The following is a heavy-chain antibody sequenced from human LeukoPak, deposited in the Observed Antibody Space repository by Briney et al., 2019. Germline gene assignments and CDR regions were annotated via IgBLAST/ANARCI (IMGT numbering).Heavy chain of an antibody. D-gene: IGHD2-2*02. Sequence: PSETLSLTCTVSGGSISSGSYYWSWIRQPAGKGLEWIGRIYTSGSTNHNPSLKSRVTISVDTSKNQFSLKLSSVTAADTAVYYCARSVGDCSSTSCYTYYFDYWGQGTLVTVSS. CDR3: ARSVGDCSSTSCYTYYFDY. CDR1: GGSISSGSYY. CDR2: IYTSGST. V-gene: IGHV4-61*02. J-gene: IGHJ4*02.